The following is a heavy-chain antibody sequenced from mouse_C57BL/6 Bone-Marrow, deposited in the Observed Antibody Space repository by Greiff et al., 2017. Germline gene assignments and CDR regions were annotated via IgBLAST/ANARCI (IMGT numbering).Heavy chain of an antibody. V-gene: IGHV1-64*01. Sequence: QVQLQQPGAELVKPGASVKLSCKASGYTFTSYWMHWVKQRPGQGLEWIGMIHPNSGSTNYNEKFKSKATLTVDQSSSTAYMQLSSLTSEDSAVYYCARRTTVGFDYWGQGTTLTVSS. J-gene: IGHJ2*01. D-gene: IGHD1-1*01. CDR1: GYTFTSYW. CDR2: IHPNSGST. CDR3: ARRTTVGFDY.